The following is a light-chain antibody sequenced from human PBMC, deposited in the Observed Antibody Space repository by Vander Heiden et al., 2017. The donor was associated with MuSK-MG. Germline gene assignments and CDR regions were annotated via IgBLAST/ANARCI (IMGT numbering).Light chain of an antibody. J-gene: IGKJ1*01. CDR1: QSVSSSY. Sequence: ESVLTQSPGTLSLSPGERATLSCRASQSVSSSYLAWYQQKPGQAPRLLIYGASSTATGIPDRFSGSGSGTDFTLTIIRLEPEDFAVYYCQQECSSPQAFGQGTKVEIK. V-gene: IGKV3-20*01. CDR2: GAS. CDR3: QQECSSPQA.